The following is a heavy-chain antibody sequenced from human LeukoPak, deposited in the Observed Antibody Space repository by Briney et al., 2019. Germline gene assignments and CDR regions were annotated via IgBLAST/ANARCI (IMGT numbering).Heavy chain of an antibody. J-gene: IGHJ4*02. V-gene: IGHV3-30-3*01. CDR2: ISDDRSKK. CDR1: VFTFSSYA. CDR3: ARAGRYSYGFWYYFDY. Sequence: GGSLRLSCAASVFTFSSYAMHWVRQAPGKGLEWVAVISDDRSKKYYADSVKGRFTISRDNSKNTLYLQMNSLRAEAKAVYYCARAGRYSYGFWYYFDYWGQGTLVTVSS. D-gene: IGHD5-18*01.